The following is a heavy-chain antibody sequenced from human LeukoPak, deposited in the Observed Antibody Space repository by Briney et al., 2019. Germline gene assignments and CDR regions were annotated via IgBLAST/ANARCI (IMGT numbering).Heavy chain of an antibody. CDR2: INPNTGGT. V-gene: IGHV1-2*04. CDR1: GYTFTGYY. CDR3: ARDAGIWFGEANYGVDV. D-gene: IGHD3-10*01. Sequence: VASVKVSCKASGYTFTGYYLHRIRQAPGQGPEWMGRINPNTGGTNYAQKFQGWVTMTRDTSIGTAYLDLGNLKSDDTAVYYCARDAGIWFGEANYGVDVWGKGTTVTVSS. J-gene: IGHJ6*04.